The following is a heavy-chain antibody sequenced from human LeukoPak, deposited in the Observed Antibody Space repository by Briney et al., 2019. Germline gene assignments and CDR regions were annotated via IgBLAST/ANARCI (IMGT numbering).Heavy chain of an antibody. D-gene: IGHD3-10*02. Sequence: PGGSLRLSCAASGFTFSSYAMHWVRQAPGKGLEWVAVISYDGSNKYYADSVKGRFTISRDNSKNTLYLQMNSLRAEDTAVYYCAELGITMIGGVWGKGITVTISS. CDR2: ISYDGSNK. J-gene: IGHJ6*04. V-gene: IGHV3-30*04. CDR1: GFTFSSYA. CDR3: AELGITMIGGV.